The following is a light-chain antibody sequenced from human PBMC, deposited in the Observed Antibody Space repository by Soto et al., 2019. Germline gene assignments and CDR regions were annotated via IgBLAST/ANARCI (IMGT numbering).Light chain of an antibody. CDR2: DVS. CDR1: SSDVGGYNY. V-gene: IGLV2-11*01. J-gene: IGLJ1*01. CDR3: CSYAGSYIYV. Sequence: QSALTQTRSVSGSPGQSVTISCTGTSSDVGGYNYVSWYQQHPGKAPKLMIYDVSKRPSGVPDRFSGSKSGNTASLTISGLQAEDEADYYCCSYAGSYIYVFGTGTQLTVL.